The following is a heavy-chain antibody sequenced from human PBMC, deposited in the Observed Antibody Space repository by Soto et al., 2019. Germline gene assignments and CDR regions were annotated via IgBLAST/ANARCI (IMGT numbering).Heavy chain of an antibody. J-gene: IGHJ5*02. D-gene: IGHD3-22*01. V-gene: IGHV5-10-1*01. Sequence: GESLKISCKRSGYSFTSYWISWVRQMPGKGLEWMGRIDPSDSYANYSPSFQGHVTISADKSISTAYLQWSSLKASDTAMYYCARPYYYDSSGYYHNWFDPWGQGTLGTVLL. CDR2: IDPSDSYA. CDR1: GYSFTSYW. CDR3: ARPYYYDSSGYYHNWFDP.